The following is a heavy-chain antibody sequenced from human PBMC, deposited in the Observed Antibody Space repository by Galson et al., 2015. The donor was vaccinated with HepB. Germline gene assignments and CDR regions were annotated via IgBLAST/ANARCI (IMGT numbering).Heavy chain of an antibody. V-gene: IGHV3-23*01. J-gene: IGHJ6*03. CDR2: ISSRSGST. CDR1: GFTFSTYA. Sequence: SLRLSCASSGFTFSTYAMNWVRRPPGKGLEWVSTISSRSGSTYYADSVKGRFAISRDNSKNMLYLQMNSLRAEDTAVYYCAKKGPVPRITIFGEDYYYYYMDVWGKGNTVTVSS. D-gene: IGHD3-3*01. CDR3: AKKGPVPRITIFGEDYYYYYMDV.